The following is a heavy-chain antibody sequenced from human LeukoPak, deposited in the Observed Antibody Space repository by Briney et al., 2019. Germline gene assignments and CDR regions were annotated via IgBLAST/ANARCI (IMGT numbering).Heavy chain of an antibody. CDR2: IYPGDSDT. CDR3: ARLPLYYDILTGFDHYYYYMDV. J-gene: IGHJ6*03. V-gene: IGHV5-51*01. CDR1: GYSFTNYW. D-gene: IGHD3-9*01. Sequence: GESLKISCEGSGYSFTNYWIGWVRQMPGKGLEWMGIIYPGDSDTRYSPSFQGQVTISADKSISTAYLQWSSLKASDTAMYYCARLPLYYDILTGFDHYYYYMDVWGKGTTVTVSS.